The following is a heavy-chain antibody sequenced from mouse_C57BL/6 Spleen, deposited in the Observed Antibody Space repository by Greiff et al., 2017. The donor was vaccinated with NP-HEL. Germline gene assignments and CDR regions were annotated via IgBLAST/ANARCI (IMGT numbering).Heavy chain of an antibody. J-gene: IGHJ2*01. CDR1: GYTFTSYG. D-gene: IGHD1-1*01. Sequence: VHLVESGAELARPGASVKLSCKASGYTFTSYGISWVKQRTGQGLEWIGEIYPRSGNTYYNEKFKGKATLTADKSSSTAYMELRSLTSEDSAVYFCASRITTVVAPYWGQGTTLTVSS. CDR2: IYPRSGNT. CDR3: ASRITTVVAPY. V-gene: IGHV1-81*01.